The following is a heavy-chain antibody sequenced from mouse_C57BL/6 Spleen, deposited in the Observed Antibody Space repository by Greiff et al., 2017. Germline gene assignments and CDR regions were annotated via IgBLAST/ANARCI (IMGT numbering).Heavy chain of an antibody. J-gene: IGHJ4*01. CDR3: APYDYEGMDY. V-gene: IGHV1-82*01. Sequence: VQLQQSGPELVKPGASVKISCKASGYAFSSSWMNWVKQRPGKGLEWIGRIYPGDGDTNYNGKIKGKATLTADKSSSTAYMQLSRLTSEDSAVYFCAPYDYEGMDYWGQGTSVTVSS. D-gene: IGHD2-4*01. CDR1: GYAFSSSW. CDR2: IYPGDGDT.